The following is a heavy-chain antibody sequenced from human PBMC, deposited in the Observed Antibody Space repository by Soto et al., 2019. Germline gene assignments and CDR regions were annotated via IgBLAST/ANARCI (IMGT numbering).Heavy chain of an antibody. J-gene: IGHJ4*02. V-gene: IGHV3-48*01. Sequence: RGSLRLSCAASGFTFSSYSMNWVRQAPGKGLEWVSYINGQSAGVYYADSVKGRFTISRDNAKNSLYLQMNSLRAEDTAVYYCARDHDWSSDYWGQGT. CDR3: ARDHDWSSDY. CDR2: INGQSAGV. CDR1: GFTFSSYS. D-gene: IGHD3-9*01.